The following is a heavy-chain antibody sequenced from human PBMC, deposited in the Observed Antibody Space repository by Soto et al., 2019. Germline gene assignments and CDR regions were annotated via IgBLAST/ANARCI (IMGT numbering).Heavy chain of an antibody. J-gene: IGHJ5*01. CDR2: VYYSGGA. D-gene: IGHD2-21*01. Sequence: SETLSLTCTVSGVSIHNSHSFWGWIRQPPGKGLEFIGTVYYSGGAHYNSSLKSRVTISVDTANNQVSLRMRSLTAADTAVYYCGRVVEGATRHTDLDSWGQGTLGTV. CDR3: GRVVEGATRHTDLDS. CDR1: GVSIHNSHSF. V-gene: IGHV4-39*01.